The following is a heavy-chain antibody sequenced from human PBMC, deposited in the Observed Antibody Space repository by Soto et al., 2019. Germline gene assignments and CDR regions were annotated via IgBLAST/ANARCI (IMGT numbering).Heavy chain of an antibody. J-gene: IGHJ6*02. CDR1: GGSISNFY. V-gene: IGHV4-59*01. CDR3: ARGLDYYYGMDV. CDR2: ISYSGNT. Sequence: PSETLSLTCTVSGGSISNFYWSWIRQPPGKGLEWIGYISYSGNTNYNPSLKSRVSISVDTSKNQFSLKLSSVTAADTAVYYCARGLDYYYGMDVWGQGTTVTVS.